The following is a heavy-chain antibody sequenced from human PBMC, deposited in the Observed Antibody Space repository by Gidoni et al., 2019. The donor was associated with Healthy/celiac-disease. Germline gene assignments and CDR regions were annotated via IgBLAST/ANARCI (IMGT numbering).Heavy chain of an antibody. CDR1: GGTFSSYA. CDR3: ARGGGVFGIVVVPAAKSWFDP. CDR2: IIPIFGTA. D-gene: IGHD2-2*01. V-gene: IGHV1-69*01. Sequence: QVQLVQSGAEVKKPGSSVKVSCKASGGTFSSYAISWVRQAPGQGLEWMGGIIPIFGTANYEQKFQGRVTITADESTSTAYMELSSLRSEDTAVYYCARGGGVFGIVVVPAAKSWFDPWGQGTLVTVSS. J-gene: IGHJ5*02.